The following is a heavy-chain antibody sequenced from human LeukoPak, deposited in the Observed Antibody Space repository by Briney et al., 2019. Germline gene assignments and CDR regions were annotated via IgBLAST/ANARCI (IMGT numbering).Heavy chain of an antibody. CDR2: ISYDGSNK. D-gene: IGHD2-21*02. CDR3: AREGAIVVVTANDAFDI. J-gene: IGHJ3*02. V-gene: IGHV3-30*04. CDR1: GFTFSSYA. Sequence: PGGSLRLSCAASGFTFSSYAMHWVRQAPGKGLEWVAVISYDGSNKYYADSGKGRFTISRDNSKNTLYLQMNSLRAEDTAVYYCAREGAIVVVTANDAFDIWGQGTMVTVSS.